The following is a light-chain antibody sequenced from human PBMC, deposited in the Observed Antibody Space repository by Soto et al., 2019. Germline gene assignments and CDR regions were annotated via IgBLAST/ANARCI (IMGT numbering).Light chain of an antibody. CDR2: GAS. CDR1: QSFGSA. V-gene: IGKV3-15*01. CDR3: QQYDNWPPT. Sequence: EIVMTQSPATLSVSPGERATLSCRASQSFGSALAWYQKKPGQRPKLLIYGASTRATGIPARFSGSGSGTEFTLNIHSLQSEDFDVYYCQQYDNWPPTFGQGTKVEIK. J-gene: IGKJ1*01.